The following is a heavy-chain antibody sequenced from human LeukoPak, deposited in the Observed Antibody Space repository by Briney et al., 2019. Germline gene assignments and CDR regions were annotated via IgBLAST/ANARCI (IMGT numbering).Heavy chain of an antibody. CDR2: INTNTGNP. Sequence: EASVKVSCKASGYTFTTYAMNWVRQAPGQGLEWMGWINTNTGNPTYAQGFTGRFVFSLDTSVSTAYLQISSLKAEDTAVYYCARYRAITVAGRGIDYWGQGTLVTVSS. V-gene: IGHV7-4-1*02. J-gene: IGHJ4*02. D-gene: IGHD6-19*01. CDR1: GYTFTTYA. CDR3: ARYRAITVAGRGIDY.